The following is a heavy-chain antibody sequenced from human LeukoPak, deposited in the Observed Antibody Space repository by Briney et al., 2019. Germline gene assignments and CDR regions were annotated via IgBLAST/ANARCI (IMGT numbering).Heavy chain of an antibody. CDR2: IYYSGST. CDR3: ARDPPGYSSSWD. J-gene: IGHJ4*02. Sequence: SETLSLTCTVSGGSISSGDYYWSWIRQPPGKGLGWIGYIYYSGSTYYNPSLKSRVTISVDTSKNQFSLKLSSVTAADTAVYYCARDPPGYSSSWDWGQGTLVTVSS. D-gene: IGHD6-13*01. CDR1: GGSISSGDYY. V-gene: IGHV4-30-4*08.